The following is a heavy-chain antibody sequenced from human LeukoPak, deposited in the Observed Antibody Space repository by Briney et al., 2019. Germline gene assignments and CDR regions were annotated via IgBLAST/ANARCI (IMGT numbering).Heavy chain of an antibody. CDR2: ISYDGSNK. J-gene: IGHJ6*02. V-gene: IGHV3-30-3*01. D-gene: IGHD2-2*01. CDR1: GFTFSNYA. CDR3: ARDLSYCTITSCSYYYYGMDV. Sequence: GRSLRLSCAASGFTFSNYAMHWVRQAPGKGLEWVAVISYDGSNKYYADSVKGRFTISRDNSKNTLHLQMNSLRAEDTAVYYCARDLSYCTITSCSYYYYGMDVWGRGTTVTVSS.